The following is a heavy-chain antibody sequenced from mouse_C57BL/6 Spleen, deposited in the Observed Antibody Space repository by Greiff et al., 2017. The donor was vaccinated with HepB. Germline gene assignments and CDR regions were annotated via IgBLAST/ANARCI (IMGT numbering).Heavy chain of an antibody. CDR2: IYPRSGNT. Sequence: VQLQQSGAELARPGASVKLSCKASGYTFTSYGISWVKQRTGQGLEWIGEIYPRSGNTYYNEKFKGKATLTADKSSSTAYMELRSLTSEDSAVYFCARFGDYERFAYWGQGTLVTVSA. J-gene: IGHJ3*01. CDR1: GYTFTSYG. CDR3: ARFGDYERFAY. V-gene: IGHV1-81*01. D-gene: IGHD2-4*01.